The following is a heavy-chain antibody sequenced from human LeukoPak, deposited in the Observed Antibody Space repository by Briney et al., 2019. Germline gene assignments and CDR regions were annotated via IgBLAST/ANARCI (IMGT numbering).Heavy chain of an antibody. V-gene: IGHV3-7*01. J-gene: IGHJ1*01. D-gene: IGHD3-22*01. CDR2: IKTDGSEK. Sequence: GGSLRLSCTASGFTFNSYSMNWVRQAPGKGLQWVANIKTDGSEKYYVDSVKGRFTISRDNAKNSLYLQMNSLRAEDTAVYYCATYSSLNRREFQYWGQGTLLTVSS. CDR3: ATYSSLNRREFQY. CDR1: GFTFNSYS.